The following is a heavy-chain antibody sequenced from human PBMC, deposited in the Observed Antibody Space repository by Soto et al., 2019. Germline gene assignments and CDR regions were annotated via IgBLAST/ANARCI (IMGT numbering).Heavy chain of an antibody. CDR3: ARDTTGYYMMGGYYYYYGMDV. Sequence: SETLSLTCTVSGGSISSYYWSWIRQPPGKGLEWIGYIYYSGSTNYNPSLKSRVTISVDTSKNQFSLKLSSVTAADTAVYYCARDTTGYYMMGGYYYYYGMDVRGQGTTVTVSS. D-gene: IGHD3-9*01. J-gene: IGHJ6*02. V-gene: IGHV4-59*01. CDR1: GGSISSYY. CDR2: IYYSGST.